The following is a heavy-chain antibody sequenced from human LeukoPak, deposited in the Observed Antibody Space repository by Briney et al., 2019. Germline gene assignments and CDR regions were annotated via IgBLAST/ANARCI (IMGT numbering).Heavy chain of an antibody. CDR2: ISGSGGST. CDR3: AKVGYDFWSGYPIYYYYMDV. D-gene: IGHD3-3*01. Sequence: GGSLRLSCAASGFTFSSYAMSWVRQAPGKGLEWVSAISGSGGSTYYADSVKGRFTISRDNSKNTLYLQMNSLRAEDTAVYYCAKVGYDFWSGYPIYYYYMDVWGKGTTVTVSS. V-gene: IGHV3-23*01. J-gene: IGHJ6*03. CDR1: GFTFSSYA.